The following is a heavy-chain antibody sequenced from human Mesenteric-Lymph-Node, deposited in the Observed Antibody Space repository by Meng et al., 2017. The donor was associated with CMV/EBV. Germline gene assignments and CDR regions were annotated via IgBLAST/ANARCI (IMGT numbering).Heavy chain of an antibody. V-gene: IGHV3-74*01. Sequence: GESLKISCAASGFTFSSYWMHWVRQAPGKGLVWVSRINSDGSSTNYADSVKGRFTISRDNAKNTLYLQMNSLRAGDTAMYYCARGFYNFRSGRFDHWGQGTLVTVSS. CDR1: GFTFSSYW. CDR3: ARGFYNFRSGRFDH. D-gene: IGHD3-3*01. CDR2: INSDGSST. J-gene: IGHJ4*02.